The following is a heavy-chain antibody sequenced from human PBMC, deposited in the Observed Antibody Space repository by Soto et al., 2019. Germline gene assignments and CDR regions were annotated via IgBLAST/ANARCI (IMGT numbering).Heavy chain of an antibody. CDR2: MNPNSGNT. V-gene: IGHV1-8*01. J-gene: IGHJ5*02. Sequence: GASVKVSCKASGYTFTSYDINWVRQATGQGLEWMGWMNPNSGNTGYAQKFQGRVTMTRNTSISTAYMELSSLRSEDTAVYYCARDRRDFWSGYSNWFDPWGQGXLVTVYS. CDR3: ARDRRDFWSGYSNWFDP. CDR1: GYTFTSYD. D-gene: IGHD3-3*01.